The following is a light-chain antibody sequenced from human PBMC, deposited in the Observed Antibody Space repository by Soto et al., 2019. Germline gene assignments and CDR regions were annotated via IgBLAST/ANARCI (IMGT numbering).Light chain of an antibody. CDR3: QSYDSSLSGYV. CDR2: ASY. J-gene: IGLJ1*01. V-gene: IGLV1-40*01. CDR1: SXNIGAGYD. Sequence: QSVLTQPPSVSGAPGQRVTISCTGSSXNIGAGYDVHWYQQLPRTAPKLLVFASYNRPSGVPDRFSGSKSGTSASLAITGLQAEDEAEYYCQSYDSSLSGYVFGIGTKLTVL.